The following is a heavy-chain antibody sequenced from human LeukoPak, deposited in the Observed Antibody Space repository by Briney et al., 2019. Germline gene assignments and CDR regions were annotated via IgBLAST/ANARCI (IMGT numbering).Heavy chain of an antibody. CDR1: GFTFSSSA. CDR2: ISYDGSNK. CDR3: ARAPSEIGGYYPEYFRH. V-gene: IGHV3-30*04. D-gene: IGHD3-22*01. Sequence: GGSLRLSCAASGFTFSSSAMHWVRQAPGKGLDWVAVISYDGSNKYYADSVKGRFTISRDNAKNTVSLQMNSLRAEDTGVYYCARAPSEIGGYYPEYFRHWGQGTLVTVSS. J-gene: IGHJ1*01.